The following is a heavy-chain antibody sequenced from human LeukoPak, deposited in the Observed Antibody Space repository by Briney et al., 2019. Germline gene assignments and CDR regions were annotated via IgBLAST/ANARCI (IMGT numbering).Heavy chain of an antibody. V-gene: IGHV3-23*01. CDR2: ISGSGGST. CDR1: GFSFSIYA. Sequence: GGSLRLSCAASGFSFSIYAMSWVRRAPGKGLEWVSVISGSGGSTYYADPVKGRFIISRDNSRNTLYLQMNSLRAEDTAAYYCAKRPHYYASGSYLDYWGQGTLVTVSS. D-gene: IGHD3-10*01. J-gene: IGHJ4*02. CDR3: AKRPHYYASGSYLDY.